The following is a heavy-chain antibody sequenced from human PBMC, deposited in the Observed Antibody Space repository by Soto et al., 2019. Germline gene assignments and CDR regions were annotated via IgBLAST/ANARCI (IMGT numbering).Heavy chain of an antibody. CDR2: ITRDGSST. J-gene: IGHJ4*02. CDR3: ARGANGYYHFDY. V-gene: IGHV3-74*01. Sequence: EVQLVESGGGLVQPGGSLRLSCAASGFSLSDYWMHWVRQAPGEGLVWLSRITRDGSSTNYADSVKGRFNISRDNAKNTLYLQVNSLRGEDTAVYYCARGANGYYHFDYWGQGTLVTVSS. D-gene: IGHD5-18*01. CDR1: GFSLSDYW.